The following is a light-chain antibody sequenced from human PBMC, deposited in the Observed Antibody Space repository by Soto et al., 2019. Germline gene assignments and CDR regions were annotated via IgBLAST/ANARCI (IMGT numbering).Light chain of an antibody. Sequence: DIQLTQSPSFLSASVGDRLTITCRATQGIGSFLAWFQQKPGKAPNLLIYGASTLQSGVPERFSGSGSGTEFTLTISSLQPEDCATYYCQQLNTYPLTFGGGTKVEIK. CDR2: GAS. V-gene: IGKV1-9*01. CDR3: QQLNTYPLT. J-gene: IGKJ4*01. CDR1: QGIGSF.